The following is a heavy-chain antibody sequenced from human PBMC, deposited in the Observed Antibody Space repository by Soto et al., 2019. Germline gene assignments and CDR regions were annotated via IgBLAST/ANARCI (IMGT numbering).Heavy chain of an antibody. J-gene: IGHJ4*02. CDR1: GYSISSSNW. Sequence: QVQLQESGPGLVKPSDTLSLTCAVSGYSISSSNWWGWIRQPPGKGLEWIGYIYYSGTTYYNPSLKSLVTLSVDTSKNQFSLKLTSVTAVDTAVYYCARREIQGPIDYWGQGTLVTVSS. V-gene: IGHV4-28*01. CDR2: IYYSGTT. CDR3: ARREIQGPIDY. D-gene: IGHD1-26*01.